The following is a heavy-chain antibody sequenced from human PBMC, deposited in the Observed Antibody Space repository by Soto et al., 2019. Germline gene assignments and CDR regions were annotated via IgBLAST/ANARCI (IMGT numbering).Heavy chain of an antibody. D-gene: IGHD2-15*01. CDR3: ARDRRRYCRGGSCPPQLNWFDA. Sequence: SVKVSCKASGGTFSSYAISWVRQAPGQGLEWMGGIIPIVGTANYAQKFQGRVTITADESTSTAYMELSSLRSEDTAVYYCARDRRRYCRGGSCPPQLNWFDAWGKGNLLNVSS. CDR1: GGTFSSYA. J-gene: IGHJ5*02. V-gene: IGHV1-69*13. CDR2: IIPIVGTA.